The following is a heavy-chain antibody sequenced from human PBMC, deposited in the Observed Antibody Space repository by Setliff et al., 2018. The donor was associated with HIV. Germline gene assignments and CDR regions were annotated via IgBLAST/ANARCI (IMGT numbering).Heavy chain of an antibody. CDR2: ISYSGGT. CDR1: GGSISSGGYY. V-gene: IGHV4-31*03. CDR3: ARGGSGSPFDY. D-gene: IGHD1-26*01. Sequence: SETLSLTCTVSGGSISSGGYYWSWIRQHPGKGLEWIGYISYSGGTYYKPSLKSRVTISVDTSKNQFSLKLSSVTAADTAVYYCARGGSGSPFDYWGQGTLVTVSS. J-gene: IGHJ4*02.